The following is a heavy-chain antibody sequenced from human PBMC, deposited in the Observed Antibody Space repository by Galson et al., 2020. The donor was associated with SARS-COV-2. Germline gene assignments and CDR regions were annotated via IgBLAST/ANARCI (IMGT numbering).Heavy chain of an antibody. CDR1: GGSISSSSYY. Sequence: SETLSLTCTVSGGSISSSSYYWGWIRQPPGKGLEWIGSIYYSGSTYYNPSLKSRVTISVDTSKNQFSLKLSSVTAADTAVYYCARNPRGAGEEFDYWGQGTLVTVSS. J-gene: IGHJ4*02. V-gene: IGHV4-39*07. CDR3: ARNPRGAGEEFDY. D-gene: IGHD3-10*01. CDR2: IYYSGST.